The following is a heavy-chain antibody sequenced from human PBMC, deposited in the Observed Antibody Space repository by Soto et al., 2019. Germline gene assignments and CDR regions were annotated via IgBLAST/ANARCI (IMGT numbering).Heavy chain of an antibody. Sequence: GASVKVSCKASGYTFTDYYIHWVRQAPGQGLEWMAWINPNSGGTNYAQKFQGRVTMTRDTSISTAYMDLNSLRAEDTALYYCAKDNAEYNYGEFDYWGQGTLVTVSS. V-gene: IGHV1-2*02. J-gene: IGHJ4*02. CDR1: GYTFTDYY. CDR3: AKDNAEYNYGEFDY. CDR2: INPNSGGT. D-gene: IGHD5-18*01.